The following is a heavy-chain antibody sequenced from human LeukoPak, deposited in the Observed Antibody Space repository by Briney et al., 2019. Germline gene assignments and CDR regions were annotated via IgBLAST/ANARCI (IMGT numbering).Heavy chain of an antibody. CDR3: AREFYYDSSGYDAFDI. V-gene: IGHV1-2*06. CDR1: GYTFTGYY. CDR2: INPNSGGT. Sequence: GASVKVSCKASGYTFTGYYMHWVRQALGQGLEWMGRINPNSGGTNYAQKFQGRVTMTRDTSISTAYMELSRLRSDDTAVYYCAREFYYDSSGYDAFDIWGQGTMVTVSS. D-gene: IGHD3-22*01. J-gene: IGHJ3*02.